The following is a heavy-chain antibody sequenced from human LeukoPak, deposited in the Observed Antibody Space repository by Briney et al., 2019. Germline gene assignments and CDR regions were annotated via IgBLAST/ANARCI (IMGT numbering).Heavy chain of an antibody. CDR2: ISSNGGST. CDR1: GFTFSGYA. J-gene: IGHJ6*02. D-gene: IGHD6-6*01. V-gene: IGHV3-64*01. CDR3: ARSSSVGVDYYYGMDV. Sequence: GGSLRLSCAASGFTFSGYAMHWVRQAPGKGLEYVSAISSNGGSTYYANSVKGRFTISRDNSKNTLYLQMGSLRAEDMAVYYCARSSSVGVDYYYGMDVWGQGTTVTVSS.